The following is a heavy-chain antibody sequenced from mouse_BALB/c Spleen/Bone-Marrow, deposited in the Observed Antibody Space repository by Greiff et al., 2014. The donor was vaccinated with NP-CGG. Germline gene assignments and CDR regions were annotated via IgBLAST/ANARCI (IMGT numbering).Heavy chain of an antibody. CDR2: IRNKANGYTT. CDR3: ARDGSSFYWCFDV. Sequence: EVKLVESGGGLVQPGGSLRLSCATSGFTFTDYYMSWVRQPPGKALEWLVFIRNKANGYTTEYSASVKGRFTISRDNSQSILYLQMNTLRAEDSATYYCARDGSSFYWCFDVWGAGTTVTVSS. D-gene: IGHD1-1*01. CDR1: GFTFTDYY. V-gene: IGHV7-3*02. J-gene: IGHJ1*01.